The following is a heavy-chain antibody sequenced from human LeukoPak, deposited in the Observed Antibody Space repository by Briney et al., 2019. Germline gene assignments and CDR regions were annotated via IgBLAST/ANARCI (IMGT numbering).Heavy chain of an antibody. J-gene: IGHJ6*02. CDR1: GVTFGSYA. V-gene: IGHV3-30-3*01. CDR3: ARCSGYGMDV. CDR2: MSFDGTHI. Sequence: GRSLRLSRAASGVTFGSYAMHWVRQAPGKGLEWVAVMSFDGTHIYYADSVKGRFTISRDNSKNTLYLQMNSLRGEDTAVYYCARCSGYGMDVWGQGTTVTVSS. D-gene: IGHD3-10*02.